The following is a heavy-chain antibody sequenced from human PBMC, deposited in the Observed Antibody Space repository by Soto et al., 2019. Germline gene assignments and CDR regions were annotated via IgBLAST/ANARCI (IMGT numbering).Heavy chain of an antibody. CDR1: GGSITNNSFS. J-gene: IGHJ6*02. D-gene: IGHD5-12*01. Sequence: SETLSLTCTVSGGSITNNSFSWGWIRQPPGKGLEWIGTIYHTGGTHYNPSLKSRLTMSVDTSNDQFSLTLSSLTAADSAVYYCARQVATISYYYYGLDIWGQGTTVTVSS. CDR3: ARQVATISYYYYGLDI. V-gene: IGHV4-39*01. CDR2: IYHTGGT.